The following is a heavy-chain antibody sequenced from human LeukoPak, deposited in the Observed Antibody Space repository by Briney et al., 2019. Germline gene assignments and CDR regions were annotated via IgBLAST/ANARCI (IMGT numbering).Heavy chain of an antibody. V-gene: IGHV3-7*01. D-gene: IGHD6-25*01. J-gene: IGHJ4*02. Sequence: GGSLRLSCATSGFAFSTFLRTRVRQAPGKGLEWVANIKQDGSEKYYVDSVKGRFTISRDNAMNSLYLQMNSLRAEDTAVYYCARAASNFDYWGQGTLVTVSS. CDR1: GFAFSTFL. CDR3: ARAASNFDY. CDR2: IKQDGSEK.